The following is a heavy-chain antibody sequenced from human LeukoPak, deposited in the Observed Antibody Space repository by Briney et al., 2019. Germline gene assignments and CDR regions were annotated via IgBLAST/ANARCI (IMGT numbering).Heavy chain of an antibody. CDR3: SRHYYDSSGYYVFDY. Sequence: GGSLRLSCAASGFTFSGSAMHCVRQASGKGLEWVGRIRSKADSYATAYVASVEGRFTISRDDSKNMAYLQMNGLKTEDTAVYYCSRHYYDSSGYYVFDYWGQGTLVTVSS. J-gene: IGHJ4*02. CDR2: IRSKADSYAT. CDR1: GFTFSGSA. V-gene: IGHV3-73*01. D-gene: IGHD3-22*01.